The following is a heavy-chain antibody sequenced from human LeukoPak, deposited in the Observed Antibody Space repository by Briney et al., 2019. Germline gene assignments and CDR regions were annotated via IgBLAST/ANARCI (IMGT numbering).Heavy chain of an antibody. Sequence: GESLKISCKGSGYSFTSYWIGWVRQMPGKGLEWMGIIYPGDSDTRYSPSFQGQVTISADKSISTAYLQWSSLKASDTAMYYCARLPGYDILTGHLLYYFDYWGQGTLVTVPS. V-gene: IGHV5-51*01. CDR3: ARLPGYDILTGHLLYYFDY. D-gene: IGHD3-9*01. J-gene: IGHJ4*02. CDR2: IYPGDSDT. CDR1: GYSFTSYW.